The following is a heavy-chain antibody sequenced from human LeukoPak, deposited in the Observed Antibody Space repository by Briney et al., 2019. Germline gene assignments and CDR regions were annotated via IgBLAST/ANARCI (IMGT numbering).Heavy chain of an antibody. CDR3: ARELVGATVYMDV. V-gene: IGHV4-39*07. J-gene: IGHJ6*03. Sequence: PSETLSLTCTVSGGSISSSNYYWGWIRQPPGKGLEWIGSIYYSGSTYYNPSLKSRVTISVDTSKNQFSLKLSSVTAADTAVYYCARELVGATVYMDVWGKGTTVTVSS. CDR1: GGSISSSNYY. CDR2: IYYSGST. D-gene: IGHD1-26*01.